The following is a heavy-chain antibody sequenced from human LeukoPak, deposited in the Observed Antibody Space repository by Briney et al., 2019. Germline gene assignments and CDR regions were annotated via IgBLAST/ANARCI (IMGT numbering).Heavy chain of an antibody. J-gene: IGHJ5*02. CDR2: IYYSGST. Sequence: SETLSLTCTVSGGSISSGDFYWSWIRQPPGKGLEWIGYIYYSGSTYYNPSLKSRITISVDTSKNQFSLKLSSVTAADTAVYYCARAGKGSIAVPFDPWGQGTLVTASS. V-gene: IGHV4-30-4*08. D-gene: IGHD6-6*01. CDR3: ARAGKGSIAVPFDP. CDR1: GGSISSGDFY.